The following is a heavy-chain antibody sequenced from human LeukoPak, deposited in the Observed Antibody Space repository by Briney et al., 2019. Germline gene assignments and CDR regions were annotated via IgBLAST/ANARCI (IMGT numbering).Heavy chain of an antibody. Sequence: SETLSLTCTVSGGSISSSRYYWGWIRQPPGKGLEWIGSISYSGSTYYNPSLKGRVTISVDASKNQFSLKVSSVTAADTAVYYCARRPSGFDPWGQGTLVTVSS. J-gene: IGHJ5*02. D-gene: IGHD3-10*01. CDR2: ISYSGST. CDR3: ARRPSGFDP. V-gene: IGHV4-39*07. CDR1: GGSISSSRYY.